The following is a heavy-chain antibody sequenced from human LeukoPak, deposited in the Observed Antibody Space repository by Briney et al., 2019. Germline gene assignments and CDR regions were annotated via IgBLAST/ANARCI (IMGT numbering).Heavy chain of an antibody. J-gene: IGHJ3*02. CDR3: ARAPMSYDSSGFGGAFDI. Sequence: GVAVRLSCAASGFTFSNYAMHWVRQAPGKGLEWVAVIYHDGTKKYYADSVKGRFTISRDNSKNTMYLQMNSLRAEDTAMYYCARAPMSYDSSGFGGAFDIWGQGTMVTSS. D-gene: IGHD3-22*01. CDR2: IYHDGTKK. CDR1: GFTFSNYA. V-gene: IGHV3-30-3*01.